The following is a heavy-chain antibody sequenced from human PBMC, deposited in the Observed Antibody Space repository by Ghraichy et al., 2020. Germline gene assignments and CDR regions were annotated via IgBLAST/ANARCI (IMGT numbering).Heavy chain of an antibody. CDR1: GYTFTSYA. V-gene: IGHV1-3*01. D-gene: IGHD1-26*01. Sequence: ASVKVSCKASGYTFTSYAMHWVRQAPGQRLEWMGWINAGNGNTKYSQKFQGRVTITRDTSASTAYMELSSLRSEDTAVYYCARDHLVGATTGDFDYWGQGTLVTVSS. J-gene: IGHJ4*02. CDR3: ARDHLVGATTGDFDY. CDR2: INAGNGNT.